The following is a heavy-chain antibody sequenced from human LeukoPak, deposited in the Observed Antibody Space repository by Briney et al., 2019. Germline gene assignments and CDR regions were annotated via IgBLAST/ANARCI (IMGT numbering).Heavy chain of an antibody. CDR1: GGSISSSSHY. D-gene: IGHD3-16*02. CDR2: IYYSGST. J-gene: IGHJ5*02. V-gene: IGHV4-39*01. Sequence: SETLSLTCTVSGGSISSSSHYWGWIRQPPGKGLEWIGSIYYSGSTYYNPSLKSRVTISVDTSKNQFSLKLSSVTAADTAVYYCASGYDYVWGSYRYNWFDPWGQGTLVTVSS. CDR3: ASGYDYVWGSYRYNWFDP.